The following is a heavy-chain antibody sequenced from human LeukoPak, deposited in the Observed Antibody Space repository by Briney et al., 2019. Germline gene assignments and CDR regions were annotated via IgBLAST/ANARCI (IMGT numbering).Heavy chain of an antibody. V-gene: IGHV3-11*01. CDR2: ISSGGSSI. Sequence: GGALRLSCAASGFTFSDYYMSWGRQSPGKGLEWGSYISSGGSSIYYADSVKGRFTISRDNAKISLYLQMNSLRAEDTAVYYCARIRYSYGYYFDHWGLGTLVTVSS. CDR3: ARIRYSYGYYFDH. D-gene: IGHD5-18*01. CDR1: GFTFSDYY. J-gene: IGHJ4*02.